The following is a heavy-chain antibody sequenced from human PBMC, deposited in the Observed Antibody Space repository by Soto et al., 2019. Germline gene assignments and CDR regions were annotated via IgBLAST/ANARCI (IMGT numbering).Heavy chain of an antibody. CDR1: GFTFSSYV. CDR2: ISGSGASI. D-gene: IGHD2-8*02. Sequence: EVQLLESRGNLVQPGGSLRLSCAAAGFTFSSYVMSWVRQAPGKGLEWVSTISGSGASIYDADSVKGRFTISRDNSKNTVYLQMNSLRAEDTAVYYCAKDGLGSCTGGTLYGSDYWGQGTLVTVSS. J-gene: IGHJ4*02. CDR3: AKDGLGSCTGGTLYGSDY. V-gene: IGHV3-23*01.